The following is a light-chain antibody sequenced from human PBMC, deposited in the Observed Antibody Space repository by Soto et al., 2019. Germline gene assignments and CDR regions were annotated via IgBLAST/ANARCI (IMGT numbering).Light chain of an antibody. Sequence: EIVMTQSPATLSVSPGERATLSCRASQSVSSNLAWYQQKPGQAPRLLIYGASTRATGIPVRFSGSGSGTEFTLTISSLQSEDFAVYYCQQYHNWPPWTFGQGTKVDI. V-gene: IGKV3-15*01. CDR2: GAS. J-gene: IGKJ1*01. CDR1: QSVSSN. CDR3: QQYHNWPPWT.